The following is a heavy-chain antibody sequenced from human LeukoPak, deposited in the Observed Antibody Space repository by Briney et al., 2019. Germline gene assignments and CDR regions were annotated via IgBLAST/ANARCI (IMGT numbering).Heavy chain of an antibody. V-gene: IGHV3-7*04. J-gene: IGHJ4*02. CDR3: ARHLAGDSLYRHFDY. CDR2: IKEDVSET. D-gene: IGHD5/OR15-5a*01. Sequence: GGSLRLSYTASAITVIKSWISAVRQAAGKWLEWVANIKEDVSETNYVDSVKGRFTISRDNAKNSLSLQIHSLRGDDTDIYYCARHLAGDSLYRHFDYWGQGTLVTVSS. CDR1: AITVIKSW.